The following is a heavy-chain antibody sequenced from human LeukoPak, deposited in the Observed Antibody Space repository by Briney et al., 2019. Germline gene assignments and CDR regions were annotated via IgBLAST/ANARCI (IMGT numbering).Heavy chain of an antibody. CDR2: IYPGDSDT. V-gene: IGHV5-51*01. Sequence: GESLKISCKGSGYSFSNYWIGWVRQMPGKGLEWMGSIYPGDSDTTYSPSFQGQVTISADKSISTAYLQWSSLKASDTAMYYCASPFFRGGWYYFDYWGQGTLVTVSS. D-gene: IGHD6-19*01. J-gene: IGHJ4*02. CDR3: ASPFFRGGWYYFDY. CDR1: GYSFSNYW.